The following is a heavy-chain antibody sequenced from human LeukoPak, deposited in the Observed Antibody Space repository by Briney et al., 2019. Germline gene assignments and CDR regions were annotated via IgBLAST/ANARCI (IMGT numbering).Heavy chain of an antibody. CDR3: ARLAAAAGTGFDY. Sequence: SETLSLTCTVSGGSISNYVWSWIRQPPGKGLEWIGYIYYSGSTNYNPSLKSRVTISVDTSKNQFSLKLSSVTAADTAVYYCARLAAAAGTGFDYWGQGTLVTVSS. D-gene: IGHD6-13*01. CDR1: GGSISNYV. CDR2: IYYSGST. J-gene: IGHJ4*02. V-gene: IGHV4-59*01.